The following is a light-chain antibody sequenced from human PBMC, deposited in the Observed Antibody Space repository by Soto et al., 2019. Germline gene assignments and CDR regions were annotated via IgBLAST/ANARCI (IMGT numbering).Light chain of an antibody. CDR2: DAS. CDR1: QSVSSY. V-gene: IGKV3-11*01. J-gene: IGKJ5*01. Sequence: EIVLTQSPATLSLSPGEGATLSCRASQSVSSYLAWYQQKPGQAPRLLIYDASNRATGIPARFSGSGSVTDFTLTISSLEPEDFAVYYYQQRSNWPQITFGQGTRLDSK. CDR3: QQRSNWPQIT.